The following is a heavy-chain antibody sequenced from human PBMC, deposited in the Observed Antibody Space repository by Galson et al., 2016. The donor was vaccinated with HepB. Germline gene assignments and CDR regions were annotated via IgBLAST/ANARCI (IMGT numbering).Heavy chain of an antibody. J-gene: IGHJ4*02. Sequence: SLRLSCAASGFTFDGYAMHWVRQPPGKGLEWVSGITWNSGTIGYADSVRGRFTISRDNAKNSLYLQMNSLRAEDTALYFCAKVMDFWSGYYHFDYWGQGTLVTVSS. V-gene: IGHV3-9*01. CDR1: GFTFDGYA. CDR2: ITWNSGTI. D-gene: IGHD3-3*01. CDR3: AKVMDFWSGYYHFDY.